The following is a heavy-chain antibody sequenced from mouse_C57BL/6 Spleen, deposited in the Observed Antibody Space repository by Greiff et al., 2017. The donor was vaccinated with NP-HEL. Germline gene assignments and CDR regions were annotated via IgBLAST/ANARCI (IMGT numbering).Heavy chain of an antibody. Sequence: VHVKQSGAELVRPGSSVKMSCKTSGYTFTSYGINWVKQRPGQGLEWIGYIYIGNGYTEYNEKFKGKATLTSDTSSSTAYMQLSSLTSEDSAIYFCARWPPSANYYDEGDYWGQGTTLTVSS. J-gene: IGHJ2*01. V-gene: IGHV1-58*01. CDR3: ARWPPSANYYDEGDY. D-gene: IGHD1-1*01. CDR2: IYIGNGYT. CDR1: GYTFTSYG.